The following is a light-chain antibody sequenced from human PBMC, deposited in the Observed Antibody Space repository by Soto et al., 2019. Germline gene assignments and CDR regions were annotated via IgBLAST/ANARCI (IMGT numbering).Light chain of an antibody. J-gene: IGKJ5*01. CDR3: QQHGQWPIT. V-gene: IGKV3D-15*01. CDR2: GIS. CDR1: QSVNSN. Sequence: EIVMTQSPATLSVSPGERATLSCRASQSVNSNYLAWYQQKPGQXPRLLIYGISKRATDIPDRFSGSGSGTELTITISSLQPEDGATYYCQQHGQWPITFGQGTRLEIK.